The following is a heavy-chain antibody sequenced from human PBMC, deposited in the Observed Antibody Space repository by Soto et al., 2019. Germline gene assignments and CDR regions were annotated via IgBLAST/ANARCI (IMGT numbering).Heavy chain of an antibody. CDR2: ISYDGSRK. CDR3: AKDIHPGRDTYHYGADY. Sequence: QVQLVESGGGVVQPGTSLTLSRSASGFIFSNYGMHWVRQAPGKGLEWVSIISYDGSRKHYIDSVKGRFTISRDNSKNTLDLQMNSLRAEDTAVYYCAKDIHPGRDTYHYGADYWGQGTLVAVSS. CDR1: GFIFSNYG. D-gene: IGHD5-12*01. V-gene: IGHV3-30*18. J-gene: IGHJ4*02.